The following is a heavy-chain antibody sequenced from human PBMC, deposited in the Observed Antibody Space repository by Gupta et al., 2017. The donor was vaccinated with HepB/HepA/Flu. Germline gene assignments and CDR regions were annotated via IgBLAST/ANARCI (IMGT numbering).Heavy chain of an antibody. V-gene: IGHV4-39*01. J-gene: IGHJ6*02. Sequence: QLHLQESGPGLGKPSETLSLNCTVSGGSIISSSFYWGWIRQPPGKGLEWIGSIYYSGSTFYKSSLKSRVNISVDTSKHQFSLKLSSVTAADTAVYYCARHGQWLGTTDVWGQGTTVTVS. CDR3: ARHGQWLGTTDV. CDR2: IYYSGST. D-gene: IGHD6-19*01. CDR1: GGSIISSSFY.